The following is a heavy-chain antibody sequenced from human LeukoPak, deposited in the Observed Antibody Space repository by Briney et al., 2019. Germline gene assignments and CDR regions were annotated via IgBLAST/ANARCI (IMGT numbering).Heavy chain of an antibody. Sequence: SQTLSLTCTVSGGSISSGGYFWNWIRQHPGKGLEWIGYIYNSGSTHYNPSLKSRVTISVDTSKNQFSLNLSSVTAADAAVYYCARGLYSGSRCPNYWGQGTLVTVSS. CDR3: ARGLYSGSRCPNY. CDR1: GGSISSGGYF. V-gene: IGHV4-31*03. CDR2: IYNSGST. D-gene: IGHD1-26*01. J-gene: IGHJ4*02.